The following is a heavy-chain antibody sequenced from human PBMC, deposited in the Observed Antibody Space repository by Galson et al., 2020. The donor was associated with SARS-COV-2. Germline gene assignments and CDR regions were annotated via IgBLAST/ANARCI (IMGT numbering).Heavy chain of an antibody. Sequence: GGSLRLSCSASGFTFSFYAMHWVRQAPGNGLEWVAVISYDGCNKYHADSVKGRFTISRDNSKNTLHLQMNSLRPEETAVYRCARETKTYDGSRGALDIWGQGTLVTVSS. D-gene: IGHD3-22*01. CDR3: ARETKTYDGSRGALDI. CDR1: GFTFSFYA. CDR2: ISYDGCNK. J-gene: IGHJ3*02. V-gene: IGHV3-30*04.